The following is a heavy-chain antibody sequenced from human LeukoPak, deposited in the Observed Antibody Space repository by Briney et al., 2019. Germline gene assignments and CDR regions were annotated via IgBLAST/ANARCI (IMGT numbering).Heavy chain of an antibody. V-gene: IGHV1-69*05. CDR1: GGTFSSYA. CDR3: ARDKGYSSGWYGGYYYYYMDV. CDR2: IIPIFVTA. Sequence: SVKVSCKASGGTFSSYAISWVRQAPGQGLEWMGGIIPIFVTANYAQKFQGRVTITTDESTSTAYMELSSLRSEDTAVYYCARDKGYSSGWYGGYYYYYMDVWGKGTTVTVSS. D-gene: IGHD6-19*01. J-gene: IGHJ6*03.